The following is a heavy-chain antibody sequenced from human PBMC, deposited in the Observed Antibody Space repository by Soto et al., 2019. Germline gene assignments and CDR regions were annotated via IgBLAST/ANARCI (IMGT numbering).Heavy chain of an antibody. J-gene: IGHJ6*02. Sequence: QVQLQKSCPGLVKPSQTLSLTCTVSGGSISSGNYYWSWIRQHPGKGLEWIGYIYYSGSTYYNPSLKSRVTISVDTSKNQFSLKLSSVTAADTAVYYCARHNYDSSGTAVDVWGQGTTVTVSS. CDR2: IYYSGST. CDR1: GGSISSGNYY. V-gene: IGHV4-31*03. CDR3: ARHNYDSSGTAVDV. D-gene: IGHD3-22*01.